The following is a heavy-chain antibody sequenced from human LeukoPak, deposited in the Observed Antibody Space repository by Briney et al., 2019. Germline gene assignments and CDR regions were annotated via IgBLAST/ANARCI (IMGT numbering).Heavy chain of an antibody. CDR3: ARAPYCSGGSCSLTAPSGMDV. CDR2: INPSGGST. J-gene: IGHJ6*02. V-gene: IGHV1-46*01. D-gene: IGHD2-15*01. Sequence: ASVKVSCKASGYTFTGYYMHWVRQAPGQGLEWMGIINPSGGSTNYAQKFQGRVTMTRDTSTSTVYMELSSLRSEDTAVYYCARAPYCSGGSCSLTAPSGMDVWGQGTTVTVSS. CDR1: GYTFTGYY.